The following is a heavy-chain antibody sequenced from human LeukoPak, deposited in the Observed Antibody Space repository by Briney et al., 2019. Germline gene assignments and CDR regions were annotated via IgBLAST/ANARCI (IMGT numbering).Heavy chain of an antibody. V-gene: IGHV3-72*01. CDR2: TRNKANSYTT. D-gene: IGHD3-22*01. Sequence: QPGGSLRLSCAASGFTFSDHYMDWVRQALGEGLEWVGRTRNKANSYTTEYAASVKGGFTISRDDSKNSLYLQMNSLKTEDTAVYYCAREFYDSSGYTLDYWGQGTLVTVSS. CDR1: GFTFSDHY. CDR3: AREFYDSSGYTLDY. J-gene: IGHJ4*02.